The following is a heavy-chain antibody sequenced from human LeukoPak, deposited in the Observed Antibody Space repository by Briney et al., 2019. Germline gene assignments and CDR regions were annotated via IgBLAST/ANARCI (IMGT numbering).Heavy chain of an antibody. CDR2: INGRGYST. V-gene: IGHV3-23*01. CDR3: WAPHPRYYFDY. J-gene: IGHJ4*02. Sequence: GGSLRLSCGGSGFTFSNYAMNWVLQAPGKGLEWVSGINGRGYSTYYADSVKGRFTISRDNSKNTLYLQMNSLRAEDTAVYYCWAPHPRYYFDYWGQGTLVTVSS. CDR1: GFTFSNYA. D-gene: IGHD1-26*01.